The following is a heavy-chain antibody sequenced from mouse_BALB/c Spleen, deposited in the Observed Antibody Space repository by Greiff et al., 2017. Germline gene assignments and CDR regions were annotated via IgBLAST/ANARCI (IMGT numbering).Heavy chain of an antibody. D-gene: IGHD3-3*01. CDR3: ARSRDEFAY. J-gene: IGHJ3*01. CDR1: GYAFTNYL. V-gene: IGHV1-54*03. CDR2: INPGSGGT. Sequence: VQLQQSGAELVRPGTSVKVSCKASGYAFTNYLIEWVKQRPGQGLEWIGVINPGSGGTNYNEKFKGKGTLTADKSSSTAYMQLSSLTSDDSAVYFCARSRDEFAYWGQGTLVTVSA.